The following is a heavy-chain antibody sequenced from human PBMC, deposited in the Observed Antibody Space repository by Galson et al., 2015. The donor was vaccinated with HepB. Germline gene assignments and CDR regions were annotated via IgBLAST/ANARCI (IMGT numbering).Heavy chain of an antibody. D-gene: IGHD5-12*01. CDR3: GGGGGWLSDF. CDR1: GFTFSRFW. CDR2: IKEDGSQR. Sequence: SLRLSCAASGFTFSRFWMTWVRQAPGKGLEWVASIKEDGSQRDYLDSVRGRFAISRDDAKNSVYLQMNSLRGEDTAECYCGGGGGWLSDFWGQGILVTVSS. J-gene: IGHJ4*02. V-gene: IGHV3-7*04.